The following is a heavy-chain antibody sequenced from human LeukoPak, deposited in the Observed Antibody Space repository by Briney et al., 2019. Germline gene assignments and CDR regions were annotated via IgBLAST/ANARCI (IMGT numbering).Heavy chain of an antibody. Sequence: VASVKVSCKASGGTFSSYAISWVRQAPGQGLEWMGGIIPIFGTANYAQKFQGRVTITTDESTSTAYMELSSLRSEDTAVYYCARVNPSYSSSREYRYFDLWGRGTLVTVSS. J-gene: IGHJ2*01. V-gene: IGHV1-69*05. D-gene: IGHD6-13*01. CDR2: IIPIFGTA. CDR3: ARVNPSYSSSREYRYFDL. CDR1: GGTFSSYA.